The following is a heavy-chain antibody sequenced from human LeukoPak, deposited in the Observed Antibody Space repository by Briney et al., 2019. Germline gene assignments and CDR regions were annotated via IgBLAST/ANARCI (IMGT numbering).Heavy chain of an antibody. Sequence: GGSLRLSCAASGFTFSSYAMHWVRQAPGKGLEWVAVISYDGSNKYYADSVKGRFTISRDNSKNTLYLQMNSLKTEDTAVYYCTTGPDMYYDFWSAYYFDYWGQGTLVTVSS. J-gene: IGHJ4*02. V-gene: IGHV3-30-3*01. CDR1: GFTFSSYA. D-gene: IGHD3-3*01. CDR2: ISYDGSNK. CDR3: TTGPDMYYDFWSAYYFDY.